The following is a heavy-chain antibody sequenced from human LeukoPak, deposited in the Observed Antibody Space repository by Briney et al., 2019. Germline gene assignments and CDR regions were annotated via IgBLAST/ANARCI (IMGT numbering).Heavy chain of an antibody. Sequence: GGSLRLSCAASGFALSSHWMTWVRQVPGRGPEWVANVNRDGSETYYLGSVKGRFTISKDNAKNSLYLQMNSLRAEDTALYHCARNNGMDVWGQGTTVTVSS. J-gene: IGHJ6*02. CDR3: ARNNGMDV. CDR2: VNRDGSET. CDR1: GFALSSHW. V-gene: IGHV3-7*03.